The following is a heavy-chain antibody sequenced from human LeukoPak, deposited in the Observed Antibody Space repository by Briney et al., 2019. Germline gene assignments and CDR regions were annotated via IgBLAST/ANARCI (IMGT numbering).Heavy chain of an antibody. J-gene: IGHJ3*02. CDR2: IYYSGST. Sequence: SETLSLTCTVSGGSISSYYWSWIRQPPGKGLEWIGYIYYSGSTNYNPSLKSRVTISVDTSKNQFSLKLSSVTAADTAVYYCARDYGGNPAAFDIWGQGTMVTVSS. CDR3: ARDYGGNPAAFDI. D-gene: IGHD4-23*01. V-gene: IGHV4-59*01. CDR1: GGSISSYY.